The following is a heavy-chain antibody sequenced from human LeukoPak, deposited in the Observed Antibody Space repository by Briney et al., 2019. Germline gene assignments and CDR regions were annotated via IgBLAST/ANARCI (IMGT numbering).Heavy chain of an antibody. CDR2: IYYSGST. Sequence: SETLSLTCTVSGGSISSSNYYWGWIRKPPGKGLEWIGSIYYSGSTYYNPSLKSRVTISVDTSNNQFSLKLSSVTAADTVVYYCARASYCSGGSCYHAFDIWGQGTMVTVSS. V-gene: IGHV4-39*07. J-gene: IGHJ3*02. CDR1: GGSISSSNYY. D-gene: IGHD2-15*01. CDR3: ARASYCSGGSCYHAFDI.